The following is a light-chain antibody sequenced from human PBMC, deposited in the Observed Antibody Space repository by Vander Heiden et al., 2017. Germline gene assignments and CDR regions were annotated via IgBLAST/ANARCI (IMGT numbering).Light chain of an antibody. Sequence: QSVLTQPPSVSGAPGQRVTISCTGRSSNIGAGYDVHWYQQLPGTAPKLLIYGNSNRPSGVPDRFSGSKSGTSASLAITGLHAEDEADYYCQSYDSSLSGYVFGTGTKVTVL. V-gene: IGLV1-40*01. J-gene: IGLJ1*01. CDR3: QSYDSSLSGYV. CDR1: SSNIGAGYD. CDR2: GNS.